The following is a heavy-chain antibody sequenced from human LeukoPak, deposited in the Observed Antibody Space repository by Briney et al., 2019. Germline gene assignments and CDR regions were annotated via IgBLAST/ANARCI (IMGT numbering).Heavy chain of an antibody. Sequence: PGGSLRLSCAASGFSFSTYAMHWVRQAPGKGLEWVAVISFDGSYENYADSVKGRFTISRDKSKNTLYLQMDSLRVEDTAVYYCTKDPRGNSYGLIYFDYWGQGTLVTVSS. J-gene: IGHJ4*02. V-gene: IGHV3-30*18. CDR2: ISFDGSYE. CDR1: GFSFSTYA. CDR3: TKDPRGNSYGLIYFDY. D-gene: IGHD5-18*01.